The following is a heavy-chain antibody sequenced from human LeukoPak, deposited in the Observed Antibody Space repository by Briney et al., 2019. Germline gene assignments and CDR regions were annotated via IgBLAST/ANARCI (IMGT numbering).Heavy chain of an antibody. CDR1: GFTFSSYA. D-gene: IGHD2-2*01. J-gene: IGHJ4*02. Sequence: RGSLRLSCAASGFTFSSYAMSWVRQAPGKGLEWVSAISGSGGSTYYADSVKGRFTISRDNSKNTLYLQMNSLRAEDTAVYYCAKDRGYCSSTSCPVDYWGQGTLVTASS. CDR2: ISGSGGST. CDR3: AKDRGYCSSTSCPVDY. V-gene: IGHV3-23*01.